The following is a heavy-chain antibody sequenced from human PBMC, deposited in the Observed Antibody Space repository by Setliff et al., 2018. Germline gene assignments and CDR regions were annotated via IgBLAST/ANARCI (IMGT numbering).Heavy chain of an antibody. CDR1: DFTFSRSA. CDR2: FSGTTTNT. CDR3: ARGRVDSGSYNDLGYFDD. Sequence: PGGSLRLSCVVSDFTFSRSAMNWVRQIPGKGLEWVSTFSGTTTNTYYADSVKGRFTISRDNAKNSLYLQMNSLRAEDTAVYYCARGRVDSGSYNDLGYFDDWGKGTLVTVSS. V-gene: IGHV3-21*04. J-gene: IGHJ4*02. D-gene: IGHD1-26*01.